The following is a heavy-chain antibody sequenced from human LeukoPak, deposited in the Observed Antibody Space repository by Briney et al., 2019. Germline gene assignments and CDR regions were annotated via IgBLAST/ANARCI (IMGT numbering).Heavy chain of an antibody. D-gene: IGHD3-3*02. Sequence: PSETLSLTCSVSGGSISAYYWSWVRHRAGKGLEWIGRIFPDGTTHYIASLKSRVNMSLDSSKNQFSLKLISVTAADTAVYYCARGHLVSGRFDYWGQGTLVTVSS. V-gene: IGHV4-4*07. J-gene: IGHJ4*02. CDR2: IFPDGTT. CDR3: ARGHLVSGRFDY. CDR1: GGSISAYY.